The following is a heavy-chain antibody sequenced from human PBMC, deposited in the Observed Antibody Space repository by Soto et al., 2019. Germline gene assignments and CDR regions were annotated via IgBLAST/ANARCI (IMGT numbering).Heavy chain of an antibody. Sequence: QLQLQESGPGLVKPSETLSLTCTVSGCSISSSSYYWGWIRQPPGKGLEWIGSFYYSGSTYYNPSLKSRVPISVDTSKNQFSLKLSSVTAAATAVYYCASLLSVAGTTPFDYWGQGTLVTVSS. V-gene: IGHV4-39*01. D-gene: IGHD6-19*01. CDR3: ASLLSVAGTTPFDY. CDR1: GCSISSSSYY. J-gene: IGHJ4*02. CDR2: FYYSGST.